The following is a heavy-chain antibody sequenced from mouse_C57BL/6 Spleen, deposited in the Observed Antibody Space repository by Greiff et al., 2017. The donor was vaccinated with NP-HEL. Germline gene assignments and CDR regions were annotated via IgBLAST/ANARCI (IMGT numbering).Heavy chain of an antibody. CDR1: GFTFSSYT. CDR3: ARRMGFAY. J-gene: IGHJ3*01. Sequence: DVKLVESGGGLVKPGGSLKLSCAASGFTFSSYTMSWVRQTPEKRLEWVATISGGGGNTYYPDSVKGRFTISRDNAKNTLYLQMSSLRSEDTALYYCARRMGFAYWGQGTLVTVSA. CDR2: ISGGGGNT. V-gene: IGHV5-9*01.